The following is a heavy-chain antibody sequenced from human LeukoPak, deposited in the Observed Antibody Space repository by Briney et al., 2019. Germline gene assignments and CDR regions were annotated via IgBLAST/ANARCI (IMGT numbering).Heavy chain of an antibody. CDR1: GFTFSSYA. J-gene: IGHJ4*02. D-gene: IGHD3-22*01. CDR3: AKVPRDYYDSSGYFDY. CDR2: ISGSGGSI. V-gene: IGHV3-23*01. Sequence: PGGSLRLSCAASGFTFSSYAMSWVRQAPGKGLEWVSAISGSGGSIYYADSVKGRFTISRDNSKNTLYLQMNSLRAEDTAVYYCAKVPRDYYDSSGYFDYWGQGTLVTVSS.